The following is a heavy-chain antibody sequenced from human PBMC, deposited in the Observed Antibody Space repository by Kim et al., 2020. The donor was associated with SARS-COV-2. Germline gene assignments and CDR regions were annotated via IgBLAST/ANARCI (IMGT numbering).Heavy chain of an antibody. D-gene: IGHD6-19*01. CDR1: GGSISSSSYY. CDR3: VRHLRGGIAVAGGYYFVY. CDR2: IYYSGST. V-gene: IGHV4-39*01. Sequence: SETLSLTCTVSGGSISSSSYYWGWIRQPPGKGLEWIGSIYYSGSTYYNPSLKSRVTISVDTSKNQFSRKLSSVTAADTAVYYCVRHLRGGIAVAGGYYFVYWGQGTLVTVSS. J-gene: IGHJ4*02.